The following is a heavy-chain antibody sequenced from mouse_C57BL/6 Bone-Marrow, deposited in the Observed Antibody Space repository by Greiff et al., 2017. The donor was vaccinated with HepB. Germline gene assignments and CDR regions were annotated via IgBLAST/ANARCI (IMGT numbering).Heavy chain of an antibody. V-gene: IGHV5-17*01. CDR3: ARRDYGSRDYAMDY. CDR2: ISSGSSTI. Sequence: EVKVVESGGGLVKPGGSLKLSCAASGFTFSDYGMHWVRQAPEKGLEWVAYISSGSSTIYYADTVKGRFTISRDNAKNTLFLQMTSLRSEDTAMYYCARRDYGSRDYAMDYWGQGTSVTVSS. J-gene: IGHJ4*01. CDR1: GFTFSDYG. D-gene: IGHD1-1*01.